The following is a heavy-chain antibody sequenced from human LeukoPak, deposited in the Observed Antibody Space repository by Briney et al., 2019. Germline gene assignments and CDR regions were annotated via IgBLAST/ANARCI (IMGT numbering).Heavy chain of an antibody. CDR2: IYTSGST. CDR1: GGSISSYY. Sequence: SETLSLTCTVSGGSISSYYWSWLRQPAGKGLEWIGRIYTSGSTNYNPPLTSRVTMSVDTSKNQFSLKLSSVTAADTAVYYCATFTRGGGTYWGQGTLVTVSS. CDR3: ATFTRGGGTY. D-gene: IGHD3-10*01. J-gene: IGHJ4*02. V-gene: IGHV4-4*07.